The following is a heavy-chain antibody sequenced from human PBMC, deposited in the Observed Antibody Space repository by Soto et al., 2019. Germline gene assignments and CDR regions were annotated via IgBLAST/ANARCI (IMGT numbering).Heavy chain of an antibody. CDR3: ARHGAYCSGGSCYVDY. V-gene: IGHV3-30-3*01. D-gene: IGHD2-15*01. Sequence: PGGSLRLSCAASGFSFSISPMHWVRQAPGKGPEWVALISYDGTNKFYADSVKGRFTISRDNSKSTLYLQVDSLKASDTAMYYCARHGAYCSGGSCYVDYWGQGTLVTVSS. J-gene: IGHJ4*02. CDR2: ISYDGTNK. CDR1: GFSFSISP.